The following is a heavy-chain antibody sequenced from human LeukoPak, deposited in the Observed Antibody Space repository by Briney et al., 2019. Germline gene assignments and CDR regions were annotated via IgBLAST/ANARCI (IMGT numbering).Heavy chain of an antibody. D-gene: IGHD3-22*01. CDR2: ISSSSSYI. J-gene: IGHJ4*02. CDR1: GFPFSTYS. CDR3: ARHEAYYYDSSGYYYPFDY. Sequence: PGGSLRLSCAGSGFPFSTYSMNWVRQAPGKGLEWVSSISSSSSYIYYADSVKGRFTISRDNAKNSLYLQMNSLRAEDTAVYYCARHEAYYYDSSGYYYPFDYWGQGTLVTVSS. V-gene: IGHV3-21*01.